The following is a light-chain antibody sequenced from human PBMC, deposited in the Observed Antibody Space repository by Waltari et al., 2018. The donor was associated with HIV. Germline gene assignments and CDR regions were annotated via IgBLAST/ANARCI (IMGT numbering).Light chain of an antibody. Sequence: EDVLTQSPGPLPLSPGERPTFPCRASQSVSASYLVWYQQKAGQAPRLLIYGASTRATGIPDRFSGSGSGTDFTLTISRLEPEDFAVYYCQQYGGSRNTFGGGTKVEIK. V-gene: IGKV3-20*01. J-gene: IGKJ4*01. CDR1: QSVSASY. CDR2: GAS. CDR3: QQYGGSRNT.